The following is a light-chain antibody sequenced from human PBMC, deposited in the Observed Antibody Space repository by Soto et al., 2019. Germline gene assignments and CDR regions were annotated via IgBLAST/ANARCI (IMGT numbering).Light chain of an antibody. CDR2: EVS. V-gene: IGLV2-14*01. CDR1: SSDVGGYKY. Sequence: QSALTQPASVSGSPGQSITISCTGTSSDVGGYKYVSWYQQHPGKAPKLMIYEVSNRPAGVSNRFSGSKSGNTASLTISGLQAEDEADYYCSSYTSSSTQVFGPGTKLTVL. CDR3: SSYTSSSTQV. J-gene: IGLJ1*01.